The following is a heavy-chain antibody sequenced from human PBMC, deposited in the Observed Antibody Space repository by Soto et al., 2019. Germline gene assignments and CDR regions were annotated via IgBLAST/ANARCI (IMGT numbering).Heavy chain of an antibody. CDR1: GYRFTSYA. CDR3: ATSYGSGYRAFDY. J-gene: IGHJ4*02. Sequence: GASVKVSCTDSGYRFTSYAMHWVRQAPGQGLEWMGIINPSGGSTSYAQKFQGRVTITADKSTSTAYMELRSLRSEDTAFYYCATSYGSGYRAFDYWGQGALVTVSS. D-gene: IGHD3-10*01. V-gene: IGHV1-46*01. CDR2: INPSGGST.